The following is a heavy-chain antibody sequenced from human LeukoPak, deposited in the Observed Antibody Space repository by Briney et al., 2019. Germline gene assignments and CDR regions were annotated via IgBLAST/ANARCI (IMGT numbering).Heavy chain of an antibody. CDR3: ATKTEWELLADY. J-gene: IGHJ4*02. Sequence: PSGTLSLTCAVSGASISNSNWWSWVRQPPGMGLEWIGEIHHSGSTNYNLSLKSRVTISVDKSNNQFSLRLSSVTAADTAVYYCATKTEWELLADYWGQGTLVTVSS. V-gene: IGHV4-4*02. CDR1: GASISNSNW. D-gene: IGHD1-26*01. CDR2: IHHSGST.